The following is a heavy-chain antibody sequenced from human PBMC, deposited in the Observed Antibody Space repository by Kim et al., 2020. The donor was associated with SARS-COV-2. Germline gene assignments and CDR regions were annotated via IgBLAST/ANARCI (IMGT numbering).Heavy chain of an antibody. D-gene: IGHD3-22*01. Sequence: GGSLRLSCAASGFTFSSYWMSWVRQAPGKGLEWVANIKQDGSEKYYVDSVKGRFTISRDNAKNSLYLQMNSLRAEDTAVYYCARESYYDSSGYDWFDPWGQGTLVTVSS. CDR1: GFTFSSYW. CDR2: IKQDGSEK. V-gene: IGHV3-7*03. CDR3: ARESYYDSSGYDWFDP. J-gene: IGHJ5*02.